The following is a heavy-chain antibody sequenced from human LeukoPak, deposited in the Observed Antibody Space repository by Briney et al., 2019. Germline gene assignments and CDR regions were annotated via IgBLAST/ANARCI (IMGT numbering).Heavy chain of an antibody. CDR2: ISSSSSYT. CDR3: ARVSRKAYYDILTGYFDY. J-gene: IGHJ4*02. Sequence: GGSLRLSCAASGFTFSDYYMSWIRQAPGKGLEWVSYISSSSSYTNYADSVKGRFTISRDNAKNSLYLQMNSLRAEDTAVYYCARVSRKAYYDILTGYFDYWGQGTLVTVSS. D-gene: IGHD3-9*01. V-gene: IGHV3-11*05. CDR1: GFTFSDYY.